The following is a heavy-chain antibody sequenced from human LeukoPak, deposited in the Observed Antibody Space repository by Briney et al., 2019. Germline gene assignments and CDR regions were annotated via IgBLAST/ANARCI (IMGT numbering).Heavy chain of an antibody. CDR2: IIPIFGTA. Sequence: ASVKVSCKASGGTFSSYAISWVRQAPGQGLEWMGGIIPIFGTANYAQKFQGRVTITADESTSTAYMELSSLRYEDTDVYYCARAITMIAPIDYWGQGTLVTVSS. V-gene: IGHV1-69*01. CDR3: ARAITMIAPIDY. D-gene: IGHD3-22*01. J-gene: IGHJ4*02. CDR1: GGTFSSYA.